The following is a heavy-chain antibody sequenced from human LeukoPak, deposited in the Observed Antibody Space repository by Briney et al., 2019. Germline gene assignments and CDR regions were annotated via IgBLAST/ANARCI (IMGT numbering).Heavy chain of an antibody. Sequence: GGSLRLSCAASGFTFSDYYMSWIRQAPGRGLEWVSYISSSGNTIYYADSVKGRFTISRDNAKNSLYLQMNSLRAEDTAVYYCAIPKYSSSWQIFDYWGQGTLVTASS. CDR3: AIPKYSSSWQIFDY. J-gene: IGHJ4*02. V-gene: IGHV3-11*01. CDR1: GFTFSDYY. CDR2: ISSSGNTI. D-gene: IGHD6-13*01.